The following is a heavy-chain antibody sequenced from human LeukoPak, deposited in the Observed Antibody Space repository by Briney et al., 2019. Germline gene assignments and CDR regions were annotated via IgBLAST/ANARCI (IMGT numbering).Heavy chain of an antibody. V-gene: IGHV3-23*01. CDR1: GFTFSSYA. D-gene: IGHD3-22*01. Sequence: PGGSLRLSCAASGFTFSSYAMSWVRQAPGKGLEWVSAISGSGGSTYYADSVKGRFTISRDNSKNTLYLQMNSLRAEDTAVYYCARDQNYDSSGYYYFDYWGQGTLVTVSS. CDR3: ARDQNYDSSGYYYFDY. J-gene: IGHJ4*02. CDR2: ISGSGGST.